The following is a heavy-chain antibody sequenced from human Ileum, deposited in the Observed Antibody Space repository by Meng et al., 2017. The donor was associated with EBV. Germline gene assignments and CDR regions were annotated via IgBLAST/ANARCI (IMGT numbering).Heavy chain of an antibody. CDR1: GFSLSTSEVG. D-gene: IGHD2-2*01. J-gene: IGHJ5*02. CDR2: NYWDDDK. CDR3: ALFTRSWFDP. Sequence: QITLKESGPTLVKPTQTLTLTCTFSGFSLSTSEVGVGWIRQPPGKALEWLAVNYWDDDKRYSPSLKSRLTITKDTSKNQVVLTLTNMDPVDTATYYCALFTRSWFDPWGQGTLVTVSS. V-gene: IGHV2-5*02.